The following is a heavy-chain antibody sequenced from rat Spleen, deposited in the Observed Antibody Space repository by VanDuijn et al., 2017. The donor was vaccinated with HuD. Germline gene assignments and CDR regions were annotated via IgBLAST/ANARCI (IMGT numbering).Heavy chain of an antibody. CDR3: TRGGITFDY. J-gene: IGHJ2*01. CDR2: ISNSGVNT. D-gene: IGHD1-4*01. CDR1: GFTFSDYY. Sequence: EVQLVESGGGLVQPGRSLKLSCAASGFTFSDYYMAWVRQAPTEGLQWVASISNSGVNTYYRDSVKGRFTISRDNAKSTLYLQMDSLRSEDTATYFCTRGGITFDYWGQGVMVTVSS. V-gene: IGHV5-25*01.